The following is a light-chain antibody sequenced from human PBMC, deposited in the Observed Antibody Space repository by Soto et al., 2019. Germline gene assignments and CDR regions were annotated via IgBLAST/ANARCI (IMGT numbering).Light chain of an antibody. V-gene: IGKV3-20*01. CDR2: GAY. Sequence: EIVLTQSPATLSLSPGERSTLSCRASPIVSSSYLAWYQLKPGQAHRLLIYGAYSRATGIPDRFSGSGSGTDFTLTISRLEPEDFAVYYCQKYDRSPQWTFGTGKKVDIK. CDR1: PIVSSSY. CDR3: QKYDRSPQWT. J-gene: IGKJ1*01.